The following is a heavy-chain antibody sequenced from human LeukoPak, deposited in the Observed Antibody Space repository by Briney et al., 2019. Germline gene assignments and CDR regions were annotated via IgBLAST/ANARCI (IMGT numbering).Heavy chain of an antibody. D-gene: IGHD3-9*01. Sequence: GESLKISCKGSGYSFTSYWISWVRQMPGKGLEWMGRIDPSDSYTNYSPSFQGHVTISADKSISTAYLQWSSLKASDTVIYFNQRTAYDILTGYPNGMDVWGKGTTVTVSS. V-gene: IGHV5-10-1*01. J-gene: IGHJ6*04. CDR3: QRTAYDILTGYPNGMDV. CDR2: IDPSDSYT. CDR1: GYSFTSYW.